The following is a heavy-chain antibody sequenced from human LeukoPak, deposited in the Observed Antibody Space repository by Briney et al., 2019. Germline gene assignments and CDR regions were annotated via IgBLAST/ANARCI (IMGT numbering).Heavy chain of an antibody. CDR3: ATRYEGGNGPYYYYYYYMDV. Sequence: PGGSLRLSCAASGFTFSSYAMSWVRQAPGKGLEWVSAISGSGGSTYYADSVKGRFTISRDNSKNTLYLQMNSLRAEDTAVYYCATRYEGGNGPYYYYYYYMDVWGKGTTVTVSS. D-gene: IGHD4-23*01. CDR2: ISGSGGST. V-gene: IGHV3-23*01. CDR1: GFTFSSYA. J-gene: IGHJ6*03.